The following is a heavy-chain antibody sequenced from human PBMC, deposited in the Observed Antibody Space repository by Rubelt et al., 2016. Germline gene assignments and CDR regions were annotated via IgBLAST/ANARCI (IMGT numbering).Heavy chain of an antibody. J-gene: IGHJ4*02. CDR3: ARARGAVAPR. CDR1: GYSISSGYY. CDR2: IYYSGST. D-gene: IGHD6-19*01. Sequence: QVQLQESGPGLVKPSETLSLTCTVSGYSISSGYYWGWIRQPPGKGLEWIGSIYYSGSTYYNPSLKSRVTISVDTSKNQFSLKLSSVTAADTAVYYCARARGAVAPRWGQGTLVTVSS. V-gene: IGHV4-38-2*02.